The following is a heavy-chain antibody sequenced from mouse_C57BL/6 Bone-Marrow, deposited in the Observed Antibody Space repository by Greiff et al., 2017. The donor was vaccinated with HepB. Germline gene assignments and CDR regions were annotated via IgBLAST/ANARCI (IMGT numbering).Heavy chain of an antibody. CDR1: GYTFPGYW. D-gene: IGHD2-5*01. J-gene: IGHJ4*01. CDR3: ARWDYSNYEGGAMDY. V-gene: IGHV1-9*01. CDR2: ILPGSGSP. Sequence: VKLMESGAELMKPGASVKLSCKATGYTFPGYWIEWVKQRPGHGLEWIGEILPGSGSPNYNEKFKGKATFTADTSSNTAYMQLSSLTTEDSAIYYCARWDYSNYEGGAMDYWGQGTSVTVSS.